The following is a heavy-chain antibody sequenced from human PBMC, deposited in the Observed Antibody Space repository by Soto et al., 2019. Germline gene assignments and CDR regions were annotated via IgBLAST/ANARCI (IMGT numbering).Heavy chain of an antibody. CDR3: AGGWQLDP. CDR2: PYYRSKWYS. CDR1: GASVSSNSAA. V-gene: IGHV6-1*01. Sequence: QVQLQQSGPGLVKPSQTLSLTCAISGASVSSNSAAWNWIRQSPSRGLEWLGRPYYRSKWYSEYAESVKSRATINADTTKHQFSLHLHSVPADDTAVYYCAGGWQLDPWGQGTLVAVSS. J-gene: IGHJ5*02. D-gene: IGHD2-15*01.